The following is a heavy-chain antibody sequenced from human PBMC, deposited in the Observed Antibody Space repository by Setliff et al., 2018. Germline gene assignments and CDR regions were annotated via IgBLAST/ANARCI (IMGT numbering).Heavy chain of an antibody. V-gene: IGHV4-59*01. Sequence: SETLSLTCTVSGDSISDASIMAWIRQPPGKGLEFIGYVFYNGAAKYDPSLKSRVTMSVDTSKTQFSLKLNSMTTADTAVYYCARGGTYRYFDYWGQGTLVTSPQ. CDR2: VFYNGAA. CDR3: ARGGTYRYFDY. J-gene: IGHJ4*02. CDR1: GDSISDAS.